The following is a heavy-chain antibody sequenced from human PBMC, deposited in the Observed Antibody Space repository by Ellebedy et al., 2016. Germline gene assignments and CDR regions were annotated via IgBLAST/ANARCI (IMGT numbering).Heavy chain of an antibody. CDR3: ATLKARFLEWLAPTVDY. D-gene: IGHD3-3*01. CDR1: GFTFSSYG. J-gene: IGHJ4*02. V-gene: IGHV3-30*03. Sequence: GESLKISXAASGFTFSSYGMHWVRQAPGKGLEWVAVISYDGSNKYYADSVKGRFTISRDNSKNTLYLQMNSLRAEDTAVYYCATLKARFLEWLAPTVDYWGQGTLVTVSS. CDR2: ISYDGSNK.